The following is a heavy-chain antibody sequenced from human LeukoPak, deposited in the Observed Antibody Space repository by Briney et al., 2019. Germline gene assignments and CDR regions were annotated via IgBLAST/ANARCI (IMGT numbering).Heavy chain of an antibody. CDR2: INSDGSST. Sequence: GGSLRLSCAASGFTFSSYWMHWVRQAPGKGLVWVSRINSDGSSTSYADSVKGRFTISGDNAKNTLYLQMNSLRAEDTAVYYCARGAWGYCTNGVCYGFVFSWFDPWGQGTLVTVSS. V-gene: IGHV3-74*01. CDR3: ARGAWGYCTNGVCYGFVFSWFDP. CDR1: GFTFSSYW. J-gene: IGHJ5*02. D-gene: IGHD2-8*01.